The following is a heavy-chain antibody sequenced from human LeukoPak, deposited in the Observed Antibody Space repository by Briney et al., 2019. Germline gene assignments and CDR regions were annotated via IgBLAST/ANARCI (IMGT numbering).Heavy chain of an antibody. V-gene: IGHV3-20*04. CDR3: ASGSSGYDIPTYYFDY. Sequence: PGGSLRLSCAASGFTFNTYFMHWVRQAPGKGLEWVSGINWNGGSTGYADSVKGRFTISRDNAKNSLYLQMNSLRAEDTALYYCASGSSGYDIPTYYFDYWGQGTLVTVSS. D-gene: IGHD3-22*01. CDR2: INWNGGST. J-gene: IGHJ4*02. CDR1: GFTFNTYF.